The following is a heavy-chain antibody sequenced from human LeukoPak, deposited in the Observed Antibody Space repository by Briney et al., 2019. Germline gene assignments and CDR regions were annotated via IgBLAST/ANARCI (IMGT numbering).Heavy chain of an antibody. D-gene: IGHD3-16*01. Sequence: RASVKVSCKTSEYRFTDDYIHWVRQAPGQGLEWMGWINPDTDFTNYAPKFRGRVIMTRDTSISTAYMEVRRLTFDDTAIYYCAPTSEAYTSNWSVWGQGTLVTVSP. CDR2: INPDTDFT. J-gene: IGHJ4*02. CDR1: EYRFTDDY. V-gene: IGHV1-2*02. CDR3: APTSEAYTSNWSV.